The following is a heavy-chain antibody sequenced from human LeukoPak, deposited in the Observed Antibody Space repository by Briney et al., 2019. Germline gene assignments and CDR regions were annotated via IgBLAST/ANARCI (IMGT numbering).Heavy chain of an antibody. J-gene: IGHJ4*02. CDR3: ATLGATGFESVRRQDY. CDR2: ISSNGGST. D-gene: IGHD1-26*01. Sequence: PGGSLRLSCAASGFTFSSYAMHWVRQAPGKGLEYVSAISSNGGSTYYANSVKGRFTISRDNSKNTLYLQMGSLRAEDMAVYYCATLGATGFESVRRQDYWGQGTLVTVSS. CDR1: GFTFSSYA. V-gene: IGHV3-64*01.